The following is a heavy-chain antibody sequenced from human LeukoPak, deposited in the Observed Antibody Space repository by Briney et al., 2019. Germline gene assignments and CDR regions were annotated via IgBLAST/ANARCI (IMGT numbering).Heavy chain of an antibody. J-gene: IGHJ4*02. D-gene: IGHD6-19*01. CDR2: ISCDGSNK. Sequence: GGSLRLSCAASGFTFSSYGMHWVRQAPGKGLEWVAVISCDGSNKYYADSVKGRFTISRDNSKNTLYLQMNSLRAEDTAVYYCAKDRTSSGSSYWGQGTLVTVSS. CDR3: AKDRTSSGSSY. V-gene: IGHV3-30*18. CDR1: GFTFSSYG.